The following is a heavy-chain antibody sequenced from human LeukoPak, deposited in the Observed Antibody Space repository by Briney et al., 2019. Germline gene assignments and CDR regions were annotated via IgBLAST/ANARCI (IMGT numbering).Heavy chain of an antibody. CDR1: GGSISSGDYY. Sequence: SETLSLTCTVSGGSISSGDYYWSWIRQPPGKGLEWIGYIYYSGSTYYNPSLKSRVTISVDTSKNQFSLKLSSVTAADTAVYYCARVTTTVTTDFDYWGQGTLVTVSS. D-gene: IGHD4-17*01. J-gene: IGHJ4*02. CDR3: ARVTTTVTTDFDY. V-gene: IGHV4-30-4*01. CDR2: IYYSGST.